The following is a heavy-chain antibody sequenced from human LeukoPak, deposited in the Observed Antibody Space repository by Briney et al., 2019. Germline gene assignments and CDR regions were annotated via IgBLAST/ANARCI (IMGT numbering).Heavy chain of an antibody. J-gene: IGHJ5*02. CDR1: GFTVSNNW. V-gene: IGHV3-66*01. CDR2: IFSGGDT. D-gene: IGHD4-11*01. Sequence: PGGSLRLSCAASGFTVSNNWMNWVRQAPGKGLEWVSLIFSGGDTQYADSVKDRFTISRDASKNTPYLQMSNLRAEDTAVYYCARDPSAVTTNTYAWGQGTLVTVSS. CDR3: ARDPSAVTTNTYA.